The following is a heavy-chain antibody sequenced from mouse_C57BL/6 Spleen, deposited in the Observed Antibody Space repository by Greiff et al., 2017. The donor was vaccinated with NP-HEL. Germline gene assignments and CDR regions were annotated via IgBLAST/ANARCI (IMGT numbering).Heavy chain of an antibody. CDR1: GYTFTSYW. CDR2: IDPSDSYT. CDR3: ARLGGWYFDV. Sequence: QVQLKQPGAELVMPGASVKLSCKASGYTFTSYWMHWVKQRPGQGLEWIGEIDPSDSYTNYNQKFKGKSTLTVDKSSSTAYMQLSSLTSEDSAVYCCARLGGWYFDVWGTGTTVTVSS. V-gene: IGHV1-69*01. J-gene: IGHJ1*03.